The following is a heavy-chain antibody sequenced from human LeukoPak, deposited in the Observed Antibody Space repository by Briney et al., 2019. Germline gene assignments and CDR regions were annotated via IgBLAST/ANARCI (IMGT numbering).Heavy chain of an antibody. CDR2: IYPGDSDT. V-gene: IGHV5-51*01. CDR1: GYSFTSYW. Sequence: GESLKISCKGSGYSFTSYWIGWMRQMAGKGLEWMGIIYPGDSDTRYSPSFQCQVTISADKSISTAYLQWSSLKASDTAMYYCARQGSREGGYFDPWGQGTLVTVSS. J-gene: IGHJ5*02. CDR3: ARQGSREGGYFDP. D-gene: IGHD2-15*01.